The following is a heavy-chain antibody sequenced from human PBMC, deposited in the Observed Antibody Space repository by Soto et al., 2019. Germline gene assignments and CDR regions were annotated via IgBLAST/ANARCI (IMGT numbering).Heavy chain of an antibody. D-gene: IGHD5-18*01. J-gene: IGHJ4*02. CDR3: ASTSYGYTFYDY. CDR1: GGSISSSSYY. Sequence: SETLSLTCTVSGGSISSSSYYWGWIRQPPGKGLEWIGSIYYSGNTYYNPSLKSRVTISVDTAKNQFSLKLSSVTAADTAVYYCASTSYGYTFYDYWGQGTLVTVSS. CDR2: IYYSGNT. V-gene: IGHV4-39*01.